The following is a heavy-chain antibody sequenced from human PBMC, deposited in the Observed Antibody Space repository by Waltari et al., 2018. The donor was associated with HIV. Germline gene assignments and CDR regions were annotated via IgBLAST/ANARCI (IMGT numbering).Heavy chain of an antibody. CDR1: GGSISSSY. V-gene: IGHV4-59*01. CDR3: AMTRRYCSSTSCYNNWFDP. D-gene: IGHD2-2*01. CDR2: IHYSGST. Sequence: QVQLQESGPGLVKPSETLSLTCTVSGGSISSSYCRWIRQPPGTGLEWIGYIHYSGSTNYTPSLKSRVTISVDTSKNQFSQKLSSVTAADTAVYYCAMTRRYCSSTSCYNNWFDPWGQGTLVTVSS. J-gene: IGHJ5*02.